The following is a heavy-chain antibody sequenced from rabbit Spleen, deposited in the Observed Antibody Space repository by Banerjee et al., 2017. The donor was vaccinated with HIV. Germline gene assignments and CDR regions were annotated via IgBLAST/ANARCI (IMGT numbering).Heavy chain of an antibody. J-gene: IGHJ6*01. Sequence: QEQVKETGGGLVQPEGSLTLTCKASGFSFSSSDYICWVRQAPGKGLEWISCIAGSSSGFTYSATWATGRFTISKTSSTTVTLQMTSLTVADTATYFCARDTGTSFSSYGMDLWGPGTLVTVS. V-gene: IGHV1S45*01. D-gene: IGHD7-1*01. CDR3: ARDTGTSFSSYGMDL. CDR1: GFSFSSSDY. CDR2: IAGSSSGFT.